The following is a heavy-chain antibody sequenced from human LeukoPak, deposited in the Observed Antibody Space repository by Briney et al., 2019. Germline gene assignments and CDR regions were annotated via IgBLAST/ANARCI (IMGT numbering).Heavy chain of an antibody. D-gene: IGHD4-11*01. J-gene: IGHJ5*02. Sequence: GGSLRLSCAASGFTFSSYAMSWVRQAPGKGLEWVSTISGSGGSTYYADSVKGRFTISRDNSKNTLYLQMNSLRAEDTAVYYCAKSRLHFEFNWFDPWGQGTLVTVSS. V-gene: IGHV3-23*01. CDR1: GFTFSSYA. CDR3: AKSRLHFEFNWFDP. CDR2: ISGSGGST.